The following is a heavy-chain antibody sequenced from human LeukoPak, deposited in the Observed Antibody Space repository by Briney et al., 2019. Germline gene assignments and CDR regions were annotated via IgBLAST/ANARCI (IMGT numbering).Heavy chain of an antibody. J-gene: IGHJ4*02. Sequence: GGSLRLSCAASGFTFSSYSMNWVRQAPGKGLEWVSSISSSSSYIYYADSVKGRFTISRDNAKNSLYLQMSSLRAEDTAVYYCARDRAPDYYDSSGYSDYWGQGTLVTVSS. V-gene: IGHV3-21*01. CDR2: ISSSSSYI. D-gene: IGHD3-22*01. CDR1: GFTFSSYS. CDR3: ARDRAPDYYDSSGYSDY.